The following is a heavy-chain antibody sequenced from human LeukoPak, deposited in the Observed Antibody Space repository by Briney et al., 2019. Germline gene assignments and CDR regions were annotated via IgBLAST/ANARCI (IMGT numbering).Heavy chain of an antibody. CDR1: XXTFTSYY. D-gene: IGHD1-26*01. CDR2: INPSGGSK. J-gene: IGHJ4*02. CDR3: AREGYVSGSYYVIDY. Sequence: ASVKXXXXXXXXTFTSYYMXWVRQAPGQGLEWXGIINPSGGSKSYAQKFQGRVTMTRDTSTSTVYMELSSLRSEDTAVYYCAREGYVSGSYYVIDYWGQGTLVTVSS. V-gene: IGHV1-46*01.